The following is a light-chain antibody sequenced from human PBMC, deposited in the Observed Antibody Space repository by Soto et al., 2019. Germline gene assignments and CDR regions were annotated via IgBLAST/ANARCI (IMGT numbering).Light chain of an antibody. CDR1: SSDVGGYNH. V-gene: IGLV2-14*01. J-gene: IGLJ1*01. CDR2: DVS. Sequence: QSALTQPASVSGSPGQSVTMSCTGTSSDVGGYNHVSWFQQDPGKAPKLIIYDVSNRPSGVSNRFSGSKSGNTASLTISGLQAEVEADYYCSSFRRGSTPYVFGTGTKVTVL. CDR3: SSFRRGSTPYV.